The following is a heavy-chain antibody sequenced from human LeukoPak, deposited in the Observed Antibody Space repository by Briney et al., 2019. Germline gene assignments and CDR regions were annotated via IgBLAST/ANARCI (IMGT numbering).Heavy chain of an antibody. Sequence: SETLSLTCTVSGGSISSGGYYWSWIRQHPGKGLEWIGYIYYSGSTYYNPSLKSRVTISVDTSKNQFSLKLSSVTAADTAVYYCAREMATIPNWFDPWGQGTLVTVSS. V-gene: IGHV4-31*03. CDR3: AREMATIPNWFDP. D-gene: IGHD5-24*01. J-gene: IGHJ5*02. CDR1: GGSISSGGYY. CDR2: IYYSGST.